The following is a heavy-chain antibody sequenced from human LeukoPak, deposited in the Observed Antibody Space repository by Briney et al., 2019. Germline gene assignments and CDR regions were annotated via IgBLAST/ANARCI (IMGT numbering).Heavy chain of an antibody. CDR1: GYTFINYD. CDR2: INPNSGGT. CDR3: AREVSGSPDY. D-gene: IGHD1-26*01. J-gene: IGHJ4*02. V-gene: IGHV1-2*02. Sequence: ASVKVSCKASGYTFINYDISWVRQAPGQGLEWMGWINPNSGGTNYAQKFQGRVTMTRDTSISTAYMELSRLRSDDTAVYYCAREVSGSPDYWGQGTLVTVSS.